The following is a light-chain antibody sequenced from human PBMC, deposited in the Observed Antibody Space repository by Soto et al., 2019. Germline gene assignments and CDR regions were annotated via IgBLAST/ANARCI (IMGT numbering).Light chain of an antibody. CDR1: QSVSGY. Sequence: EIVMTQSPGTVSVFPGETVTLSCRASQSVSGYLDWFHQKPGQAPRLVLLRIFTRAIGVPARFSGSGSETEVTLTISGLQSEDSGVYYCLQHDSWPWTFGQGTKVEIK. CDR3: LQHDSWPWT. J-gene: IGKJ1*01. CDR2: RIF. V-gene: IGKV3-15*01.